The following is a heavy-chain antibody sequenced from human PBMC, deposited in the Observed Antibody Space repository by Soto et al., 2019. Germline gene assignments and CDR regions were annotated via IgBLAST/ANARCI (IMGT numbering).Heavy chain of an antibody. CDR2: IIPIFGTA. CDR3: ASARRDVDIEATWGSGFDY. D-gene: IGHD5-12*01. V-gene: IGHV1-69*06. Sequence: QVQLVQSGAEVKKPGSSVKVSCKASGGTFSSYAISWVRQAPGQGLEWMGGIIPIFGTANYAQKFQGRVTITADKSTSTAYMELSSLRSEDTAVYYCASARRDVDIEATWGSGFDYWGQGTLVTVSS. J-gene: IGHJ4*02. CDR1: GGTFSSYA.